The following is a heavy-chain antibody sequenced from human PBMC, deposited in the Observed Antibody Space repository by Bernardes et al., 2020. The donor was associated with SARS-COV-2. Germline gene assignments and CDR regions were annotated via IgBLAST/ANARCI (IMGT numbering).Heavy chain of an antibody. CDR1: GFSFSNVW. CDR2: IKRKTDDETT. V-gene: IGHV3-15*01. D-gene: IGHD6-19*01. J-gene: IGHJ4*02. CDR3: ATDFGLWLARHY. Sequence: GGSLRLSCAASGFSFSNVWMSWVRQAPGKGLEWVGRIKRKTDDETTEYAAPVKGRFTISRDDSENTLYLQMNSLEIEDTAVYYCATDFGLWLARHYWGQGTLVTVSS.